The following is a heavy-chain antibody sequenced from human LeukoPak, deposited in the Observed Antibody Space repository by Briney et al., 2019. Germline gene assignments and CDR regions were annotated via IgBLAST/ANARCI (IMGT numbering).Heavy chain of an antibody. CDR2: INPNSGGT. CDR3: ARANQGARYNYDILTGYYLLVY. J-gene: IGHJ4*02. Sequence: GASVKVSCKASGYTFTGYYMHWVRQAPGQGLEWMGWINPNSGGTNYAQKFQGRVTMTRDTSISTAYMELSRLRSEDTAVYYCARANQGARYNYDILTGYYLLVYWGQGTLVTVSS. V-gene: IGHV1-2*02. CDR1: GYTFTGYY. D-gene: IGHD3-9*01.